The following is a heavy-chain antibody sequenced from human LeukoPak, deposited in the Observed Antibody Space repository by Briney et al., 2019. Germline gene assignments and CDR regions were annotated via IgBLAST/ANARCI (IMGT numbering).Heavy chain of an antibody. CDR2: ISAYDGST. D-gene: IGHD6-13*01. J-gene: IGHJ4*02. CDR1: GYTFTNYA. V-gene: IGHV1-18*01. Sequence: ASVKVSCKASGYTFTNYAITWVRQAPGQGREWMGWISAYDGSTNYAQKFQGRVTMTTDPSTSTAYMELRSLRSDDTAVYYCAREAGSGSWYPFDYWGQGTLVTVPS. CDR3: AREAGSGSWYPFDY.